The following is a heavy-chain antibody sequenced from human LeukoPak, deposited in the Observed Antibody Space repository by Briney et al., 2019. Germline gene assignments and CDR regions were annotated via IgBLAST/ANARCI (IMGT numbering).Heavy chain of an antibody. Sequence: GGSLRLSCAASGFTFSSYWMSWVRKAPGKGLEWVANIKQDGSEKYYVDSVKGRFTISRDNAKNSLYLQMNSLRAEDTAVYYCARDRGYYDYVWGSYRPFDYWGQGTLVTVSS. D-gene: IGHD3-16*02. CDR1: GFTFSSYW. J-gene: IGHJ4*02. CDR2: IKQDGSEK. V-gene: IGHV3-7*01. CDR3: ARDRGYYDYVWGSYRPFDY.